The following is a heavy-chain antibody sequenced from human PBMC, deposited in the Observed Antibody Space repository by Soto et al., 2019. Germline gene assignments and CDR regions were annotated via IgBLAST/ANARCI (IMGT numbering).Heavy chain of an antibody. D-gene: IGHD6-13*01. CDR3: AKTTYSSSWYSGSYYYYGMDV. CDR1: GFTFISYG. V-gene: IGHV3-30*18. J-gene: IGHJ6*02. CDR2: ISYDGSNK. Sequence: GGALRVYCAASGFTFISYGMHWVRQAPGKGLEWVAVISYDGSNKYYADSVKGRFTISRDNSKNTLYLQMNSLRAEDTAVYYCAKTTYSSSWYSGSYYYYGMDVWGQGTTVTVSS.